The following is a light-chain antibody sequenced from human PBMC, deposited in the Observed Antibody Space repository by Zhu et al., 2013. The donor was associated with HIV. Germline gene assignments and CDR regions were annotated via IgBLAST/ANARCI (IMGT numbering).Light chain of an antibody. Sequence: DIQMTQSPSSLSASVGDRVTITCRASQGIRNELGWYQHKPGKAPKRLIYAASSLQSGVPSRFSGSGSGTEFTLTISSLQPEDSATYYCLQHSSYSWTFGQGPRWKSN. CDR2: AAS. V-gene: IGKV1-17*01. CDR1: QGIRNE. J-gene: IGKJ1*01. CDR3: LQHSSYSWT.